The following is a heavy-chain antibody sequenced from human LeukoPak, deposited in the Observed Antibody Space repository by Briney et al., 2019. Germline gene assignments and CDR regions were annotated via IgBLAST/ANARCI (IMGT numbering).Heavy chain of an antibody. J-gene: IGHJ4*02. V-gene: IGHV4-34*01. Sequence: SETLSLTCAVYGGSFSGYYCSWIRQPPGKGLEWVGEINHSGSTNYNPSLKSRVTISVDTSKNQFSLKLSSVTAADTAVYYCARGWNRMVRGVIGYWGQGTLVTVSS. D-gene: IGHD3-10*01. CDR1: GGSFSGYY. CDR2: INHSGST. CDR3: ARGWNRMVRGVIGY.